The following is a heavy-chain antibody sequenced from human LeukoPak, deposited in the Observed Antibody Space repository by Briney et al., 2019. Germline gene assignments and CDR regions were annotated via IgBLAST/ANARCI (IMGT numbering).Heavy chain of an antibody. CDR3: ARATGRVVRGITWRYFDS. CDR1: GYTFTSYG. Sequence: ASVKVSCKASGYTFTSYGISWVRQAPGQGLEWMGWISAYNGNTNYAQKLQGRVTMTTDTSTSTAYMELRSLRSDGTAVYYCARATGRVVRGITWRYFDSWGQGTLVTVSS. J-gene: IGHJ4*02. V-gene: IGHV1-18*01. D-gene: IGHD3-10*01. CDR2: ISAYNGNT.